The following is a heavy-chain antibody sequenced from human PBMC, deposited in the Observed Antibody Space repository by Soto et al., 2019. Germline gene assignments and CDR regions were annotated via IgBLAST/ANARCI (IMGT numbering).Heavy chain of an antibody. V-gene: IGHV1-8*01. CDR3: AGGNAWLGALDY. CDR2: MNPNSGNT. J-gene: IGHJ4*02. D-gene: IGHD6-19*01. Sequence: QVQLVQSGAEVKKPGASVKVSCKASGYTFTSYDINWVRQATGQGLEWMGWMNPNSGNTGYAQKFQGRVTMTRNTYISKAYMELSSLRSEYTAVYYCAGGNAWLGALDYWGQGTLVTVSS. CDR1: GYTFTSYD.